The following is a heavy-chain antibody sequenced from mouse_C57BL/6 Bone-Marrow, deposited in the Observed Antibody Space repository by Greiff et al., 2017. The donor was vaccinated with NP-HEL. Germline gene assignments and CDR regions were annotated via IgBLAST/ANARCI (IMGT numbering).Heavy chain of an antibody. CDR1: GYTFTSYW. J-gene: IGHJ4*01. Sequence: VHVKQSGTVLARPGASVKMSCKTSGYTFTSYWMHWVKQRPGQGLEWIGAIYPGNSDTSYNQKFKGKAKLTAVTSASTAYMELSSLTNEDSAVYYCTRWTNWAYAMDYWGQGTSVTVSS. CDR3: TRWTNWAYAMDY. V-gene: IGHV1-5*01. CDR2: IYPGNSDT. D-gene: IGHD4-1*01.